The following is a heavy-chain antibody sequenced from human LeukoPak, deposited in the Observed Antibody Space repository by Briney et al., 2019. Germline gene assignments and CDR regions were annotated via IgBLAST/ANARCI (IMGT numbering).Heavy chain of an antibody. D-gene: IGHD5-18*01. CDR2: IYYSGST. J-gene: IGHJ6*02. Sequence: PSETLSLTCTVSGGSISSSSYCWGWIRQPPGKGLEWIGSIYYSGSTYYNPSLKSRVTISVDTSKNQFSLKLSSVTAADTAVYYCARDGVDTAMANYYYGMDVWGQGTTVTVSS. CDR1: GGSISSSSYC. V-gene: IGHV4-39*07. CDR3: ARDGVDTAMANYYYGMDV.